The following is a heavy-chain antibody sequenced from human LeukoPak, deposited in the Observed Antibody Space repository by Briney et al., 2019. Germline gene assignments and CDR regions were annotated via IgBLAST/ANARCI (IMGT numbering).Heavy chain of an antibody. J-gene: IGHJ4*02. CDR1: GFTFSSYE. V-gene: IGHV3-48*03. Sequence: PGGSLRLSCAASGFTFSSYEMNWVRQAPGKGLEWVSYISSSGSMINYADSVKGRFTISRDNSKNTLYLQMNSLRAEDTAVYYCARDSMSFWSGYLGYFDYWGQGTLVTVSS. CDR2: ISSSGSMI. D-gene: IGHD3-3*01. CDR3: ARDSMSFWSGYLGYFDY.